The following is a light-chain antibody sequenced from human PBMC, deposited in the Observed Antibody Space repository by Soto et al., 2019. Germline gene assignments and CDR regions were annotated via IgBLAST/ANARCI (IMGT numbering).Light chain of an antibody. CDR3: HQRQSWPRT. CDR2: QTS. V-gene: IGKV3-11*01. J-gene: IGKJ1*01. Sequence: EVVLTQSPATLSSFPGDRVTLSCMASQYINTRLAWYQHRPGQAPRLLIYQTSIRAAGIPARFSASGSGTDFTLTISDVQPEDFALYYCHQRQSWPRTFGQGTKVDIK. CDR1: QYINTR.